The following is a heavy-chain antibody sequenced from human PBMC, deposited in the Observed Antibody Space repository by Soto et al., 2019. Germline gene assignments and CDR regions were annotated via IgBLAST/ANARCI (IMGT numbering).Heavy chain of an antibody. D-gene: IGHD5-12*01. CDR1: GFTFSGSA. Sequence: EVQLVESGGGLVQPGGSLKLSCAASGFTFSGSAMHWVRQASGKGLEWVGRIRSKANSYATAYAASVKGRFTISRDDSKNTAYLQMNSLKTEDTAVYYCTRQPLGLRHLYNWFDPWGQGTLVTVSS. CDR3: TRQPLGLRHLYNWFDP. J-gene: IGHJ5*02. V-gene: IGHV3-73*02. CDR2: IRSKANSYAT.